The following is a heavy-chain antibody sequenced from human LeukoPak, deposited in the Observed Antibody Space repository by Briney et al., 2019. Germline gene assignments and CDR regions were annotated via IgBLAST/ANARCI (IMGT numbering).Heavy chain of an antibody. CDR2: IIPIFGTA. Sequence: SVKVSCKASGGTFSSYAISWVRQAPGQGLEWMGGIIPIFGTANYAQKFQGRVTITADESTSTAYMELSSLRSEDTAVYYCASSRGCSSTSCYVGGGWYYYYGMDVWGKGTTVTVSS. J-gene: IGHJ6*04. D-gene: IGHD2-2*01. V-gene: IGHV1-69*13. CDR1: GGTFSSYA. CDR3: ASSRGCSSTSCYVGGGWYYYYGMDV.